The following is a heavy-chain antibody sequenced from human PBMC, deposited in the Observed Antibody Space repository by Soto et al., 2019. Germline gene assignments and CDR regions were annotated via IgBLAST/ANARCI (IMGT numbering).Heavy chain of an antibody. CDR1: GFTFSSYG. CDR2: ISYDGSNK. Sequence: GGSLRLSCAASGFTFSSYGMHWVRQAPGKGLEWVAVISYDGSNKYYADSVKGRFTISRDNSKNTLYLQMNSLRAEDTAVYYCAKGHYDSSGYYRPEAWYFDLWGRGTLVTVSS. J-gene: IGHJ2*01. CDR3: AKGHYDSSGYYRPEAWYFDL. D-gene: IGHD3-22*01. V-gene: IGHV3-30*18.